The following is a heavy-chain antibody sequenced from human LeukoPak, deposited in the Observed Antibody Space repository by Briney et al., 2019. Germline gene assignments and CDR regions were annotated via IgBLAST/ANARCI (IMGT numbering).Heavy chain of an antibody. CDR1: GFTFSNYW. Sequence: PGGSLRLSCAASGFTFSNYWMTWVRQAPGKGLEWVANIKHDGSEKYYVDSMKGRLTISRDNAKNSLYLQMNSLRAEDTAVYYCAKGIYSSSLDWFDPWGQGTLVTVSS. CDR2: IKHDGSEK. CDR3: AKGIYSSSLDWFDP. V-gene: IGHV3-7*01. D-gene: IGHD6-13*01. J-gene: IGHJ5*02.